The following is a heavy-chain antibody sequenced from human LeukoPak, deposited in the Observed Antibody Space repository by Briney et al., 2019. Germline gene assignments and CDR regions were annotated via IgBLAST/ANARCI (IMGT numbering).Heavy chain of an antibody. CDR2: VNHGGTT. Sequence: PSETLSLTCAVYGESFSDYYWSWIRQPPGRGLEWIGEVNHGGTTNYNPSLKSRVIISADTSKNQFSLKLNSVTAADTAVYYCARVVYGDSSKDFDYWGQGTLVTVSS. J-gene: IGHJ4*02. V-gene: IGHV4-34*01. D-gene: IGHD4-17*01. CDR1: GESFSDYY. CDR3: ARVVYGDSSKDFDY.